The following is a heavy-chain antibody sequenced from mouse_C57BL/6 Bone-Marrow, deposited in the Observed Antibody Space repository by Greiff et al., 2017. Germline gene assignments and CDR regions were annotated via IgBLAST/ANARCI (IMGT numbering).Heavy chain of an antibody. V-gene: IGHV1-82*01. CDR1: FYAFSSSC. Sequence: PPQQPLPSLFTPFSSFHISFNSSFYAFSSSCMNLVKQRPGKGREWIGRIYPGDGDTNYNGKFKGKATLTADKSSSTAYMQLSSLTSEDSAVYFCARGDSSGYGFAYWGQGTLVTVSA. CDR3: ARGDSSGYGFAY. J-gene: IGHJ3*01. CDR2: IYPGDGDT. D-gene: IGHD3-2*02.